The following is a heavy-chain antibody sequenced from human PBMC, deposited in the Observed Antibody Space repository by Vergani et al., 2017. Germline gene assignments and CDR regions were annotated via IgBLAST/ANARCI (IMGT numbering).Heavy chain of an antibody. CDR1: GFTSAGYA. CDR2: ISWNSNSI. J-gene: IGHJ5*02. CDR3: AKDLGTSSGGGWFDP. Sequence: EVQLEESGGGLVLPGRSLRLPCVASGFTSAGYAMHWVRQAPGKGRELVSGISWNSNSIGYANSVKGRFTISRDNAKNSLYLQMNSLRAEDTALYDCAKDLGTSSGGGWFDPWGQGTLVTVSS. V-gene: IGHV3-9*02. D-gene: IGHD6-6*01.